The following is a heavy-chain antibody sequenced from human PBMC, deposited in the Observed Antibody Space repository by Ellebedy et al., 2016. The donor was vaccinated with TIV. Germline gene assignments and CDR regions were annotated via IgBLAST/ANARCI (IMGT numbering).Heavy chain of an antibody. CDR2: IIPIFGTA. V-gene: IGHV1-69*13. CDR3: ARDRIAYCGGDCYPYY. D-gene: IGHD2-21*02. J-gene: IGHJ4*02. CDR1: GGTFSSYA. Sequence: SVKVSXXASGGTFSSYAISWVRQAPGQGLEWMGGIIPIFGTANYAQKFQGRVTITADESTSTAYMELSRLRSDDTAVYYCARDRIAYCGGDCYPYYWGQGTLVTVSS.